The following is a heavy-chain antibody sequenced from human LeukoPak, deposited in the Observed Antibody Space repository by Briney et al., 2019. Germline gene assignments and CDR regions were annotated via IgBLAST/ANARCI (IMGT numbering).Heavy chain of an antibody. D-gene: IGHD5-12*01. CDR1: GGSISSGSYY. CDR3: ARGVTTDGLGYEYHGMDV. Sequence: SETLSLTCIASGGSISSGSYYWGWLRQPPGKGLEWIGSIFYGGSTFYNPSLRSRITISLDTSRNQCSLQLNSVTPEDTAVYYCARGVTTDGLGYEYHGMDVWGQGTTVTVSS. CDR2: IFYGGST. V-gene: IGHV4-39*01. J-gene: IGHJ6*02.